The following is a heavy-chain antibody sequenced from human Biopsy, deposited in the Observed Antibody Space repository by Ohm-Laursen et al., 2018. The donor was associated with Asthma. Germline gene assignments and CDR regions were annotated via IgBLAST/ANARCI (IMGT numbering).Heavy chain of an antibody. Sequence: TLSLTCSVSGGSISSNGFYWTWIRQHPGKGLEWIGYIYYTGGSYYNPSLENRVTISLDTSRNQFSLKLSSVTAADTAVYYCARAQDYYDSRGYYRSFDYWGQGTLVTVSS. CDR2: IYYTGGS. D-gene: IGHD3-22*01. V-gene: IGHV4-31*03. J-gene: IGHJ4*02. CDR3: ARAQDYYDSRGYYRSFDY. CDR1: GGSISSNGFY.